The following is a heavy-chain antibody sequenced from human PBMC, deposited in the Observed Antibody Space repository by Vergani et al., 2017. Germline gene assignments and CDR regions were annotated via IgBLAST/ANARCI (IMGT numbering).Heavy chain of an antibody. CDR3: ARAPGYSSSSGNWFDP. V-gene: IGHV1-46*01. CDR2: INPSGGST. J-gene: IGHJ5*02. Sequence: QVQLVQSGAEEKKPGASVKVSCKASGYTFTSYYMHWVRPAPGQGLEWMGIINPSGGSTSYAQKFQGRVTMTRDTSTSTVYMALSSLRSEDTAVYYCARAPGYSSSSGNWFDPWGQGTLVTVSS. D-gene: IGHD6-6*01. CDR1: GYTFTSYY.